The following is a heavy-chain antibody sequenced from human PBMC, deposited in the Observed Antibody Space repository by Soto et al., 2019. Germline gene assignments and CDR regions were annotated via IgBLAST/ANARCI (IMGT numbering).Heavy chain of an antibody. J-gene: IGHJ4*02. Sequence: GGSLRLSCAASGFTFSSYWMHWVRQVPGRGLVWVSRINTDGSITSHADSVKGRFTISRDNAKNTLYLQMNSLRADDTAVYYCTRDSGGRDAYWGQGALVTVSS. CDR3: TRDSGGRDAY. D-gene: IGHD2-15*01. CDR1: GFTFSSYW. V-gene: IGHV3-74*01. CDR2: INTDGSIT.